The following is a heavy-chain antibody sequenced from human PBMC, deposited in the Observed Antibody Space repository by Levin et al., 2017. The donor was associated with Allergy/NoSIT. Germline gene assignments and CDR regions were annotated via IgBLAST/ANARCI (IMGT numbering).Heavy chain of an antibody. CDR2: ISGSGGST. V-gene: IGHV3-23*01. CDR1: GFTFSSYA. Sequence: GGSLRLSCAASGFTFSSYAMSWVRQAPGKGLEWVSAISGSGGSTYYADSVKGRFTISRDNSKNTLYLQMNSLRAEDTAVYYCAKDSSGSYFYYYYGMDVWGQGTTVTVSS. D-gene: IGHD1-26*01. J-gene: IGHJ6*02. CDR3: AKDSSGSYFYYYYGMDV.